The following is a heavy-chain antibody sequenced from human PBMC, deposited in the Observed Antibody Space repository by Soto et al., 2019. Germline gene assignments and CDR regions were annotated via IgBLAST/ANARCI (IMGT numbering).Heavy chain of an antibody. CDR2: INHSGST. CDR1: GGSFSGYY. J-gene: IGHJ6*02. Sequence: QVQLQQWGAGLLKPSETLSLTCAVYGGSFSGYYWSWIRQPPGKGLAWIGEINHSGSTNYNPSLKSRVTISVETSKNLFALQLSCVTAADTAVYYCARGRNYVILRSNYYGMDVWGQGTPVTVSS. V-gene: IGHV4-34*01. D-gene: IGHD3-16*01. CDR3: ARGRNYVILRSNYYGMDV.